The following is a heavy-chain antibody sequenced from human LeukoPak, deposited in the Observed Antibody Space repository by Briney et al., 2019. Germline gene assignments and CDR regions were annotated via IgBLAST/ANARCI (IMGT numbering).Heavy chain of an antibody. Sequence: SETLSLTCAVYGGSFSGYYWSWIRQPPGKGLEWIGSIYHSGSTYYNPSLKSRVTISVDTSKNQFSLKLSSVTAADTAVYYCARVLFGYYYYYMDVWGKGTTVTVSS. J-gene: IGHJ6*03. CDR3: ARVLFGYYYYYMDV. CDR1: GGSFSGYY. V-gene: IGHV4-34*01. CDR2: IYHSGST. D-gene: IGHD3-10*01.